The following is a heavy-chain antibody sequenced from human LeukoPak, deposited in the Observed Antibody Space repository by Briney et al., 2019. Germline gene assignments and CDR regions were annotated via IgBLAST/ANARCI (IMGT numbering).Heavy chain of an antibody. CDR1: GDSISSNSYY. CDR3: ARRIPYGSGSYGGFDI. D-gene: IGHD3-10*01. J-gene: IGHJ3*02. Sequence: SETLSLPCTVSGDSISSNSYYWGWIRQPPGKGLEWIGSFYYSGSTYYNPSLKSRVTISVDTSKNQFSLKLSSVTAADTAMYYCARRIPYGSGSYGGFDIWGQGTMVTVSS. CDR2: FYYSGST. V-gene: IGHV4-39*01.